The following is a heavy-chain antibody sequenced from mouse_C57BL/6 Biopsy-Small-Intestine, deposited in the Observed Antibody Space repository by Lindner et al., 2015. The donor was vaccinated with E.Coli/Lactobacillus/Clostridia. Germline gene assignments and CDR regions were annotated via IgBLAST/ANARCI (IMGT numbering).Heavy chain of an antibody. CDR2: IDPYNGAT. D-gene: IGHD2-14*01. J-gene: IGHJ2*01. V-gene: IGHV1S135*01. CDR1: GYSFTDRN. CDR3: ASYDKY. Sequence: VQLQESGPELVKPGASVKMSCKASGYSFTDRNIHWVKQSHGKSLDWIGYIDPYNGATGYNQKFRGKATLTVDKSPSTAYIQLNSLTSEDSAVYFCASYDKYWGQGTTLTVSS.